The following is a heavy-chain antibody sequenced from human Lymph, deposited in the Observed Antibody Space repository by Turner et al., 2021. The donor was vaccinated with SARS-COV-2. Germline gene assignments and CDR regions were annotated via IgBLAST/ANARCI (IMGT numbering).Heavy chain of an antibody. CDR2: ISNDGSNK. CDR1: GFTFSSYG. Sequence: QVQLVESGGGVVQPGRSLRLSCAASGFTFSSYGMHWVRQAPGKGLEWVAVISNDGSNKYYADSVKGRFTISRDNSKNTLYLQMNSLRAEDTAVYYCAKARDGYNFFTIDYWGQGTLVTVS. CDR3: AKARDGYNFFTIDY. V-gene: IGHV3-30*18. J-gene: IGHJ4*02. D-gene: IGHD5-12*01.